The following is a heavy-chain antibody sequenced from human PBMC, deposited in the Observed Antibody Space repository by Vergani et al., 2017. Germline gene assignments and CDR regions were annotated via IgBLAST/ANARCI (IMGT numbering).Heavy chain of an antibody. V-gene: IGHV4-31*03. Sequence: QLQLQESGPGLVKPSQTLTLTCSVSGDSISSGVYYWNWIRQHPGKGLEWIGYIYSTGSTHHNPSLRRRINMSVDTSKNQFSLKLNSVTAADTAMYYCARMGGXDEGDAFRIGYFDSWGPGILVTVSS. CDR1: GDSISSGVYY. CDR2: IYSTGST. D-gene: IGHD5-12*01. J-gene: IGHJ4*02. CDR3: ARMGGXDEGDAFRIGYFDS.